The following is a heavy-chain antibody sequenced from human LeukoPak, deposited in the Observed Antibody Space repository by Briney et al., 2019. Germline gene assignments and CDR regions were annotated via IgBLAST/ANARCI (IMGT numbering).Heavy chain of an antibody. D-gene: IGHD3-10*01. J-gene: IGHJ4*02. Sequence: SGGSLRLSCAASGFTFSSSWMTWVRQVPGKGLEWVANIKQDGSEKYYVDSVKGRFTISRDNAKNSLYLQMSSLRAEDTAVYYCARFYNPDYWGQGTLVTVSS. V-gene: IGHV3-7*01. CDR1: GFTFSSSW. CDR2: IKQDGSEK. CDR3: ARFYNPDY.